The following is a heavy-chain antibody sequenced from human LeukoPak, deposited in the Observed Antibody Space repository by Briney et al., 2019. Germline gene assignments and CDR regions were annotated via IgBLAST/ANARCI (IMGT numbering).Heavy chain of an antibody. J-gene: IGHJ6*02. Sequence: PSETLSLTCTASGDSISRTHYSWGWIRQPPGKGLEWIGSIYYSGSTYYNPSLKSRVTISVDTSMQQFFLKLSSVTAADTAVYYWAGGYCSSTSCYHDGMDVWGQGTTVTVSS. CDR3: AGGYCSSTSCYHDGMDV. D-gene: IGHD2-2*01. CDR1: GDSISRTHYS. CDR2: IYYSGST. V-gene: IGHV4-39*07.